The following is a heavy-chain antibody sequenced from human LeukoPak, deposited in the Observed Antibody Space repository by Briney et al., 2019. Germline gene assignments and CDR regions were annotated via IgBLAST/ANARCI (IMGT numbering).Heavy chain of an antibody. CDR3: ARQLGYGSSGYYYSRYPYYIDY. CDR2: IYYSGST. V-gene: IGHV4-39*01. D-gene: IGHD3-22*01. CDR1: GGSISSSSYY. J-gene: IGHJ4*02. Sequence: SETLSLTCTVSGGSISSSSYYWGWIRQPPGKGLEWIGSIYYSGSTYYNPSLKSRVTISVDTSKNQFSLKLSSVTAADTAVYYCARQLGYGSSGYYYSRYPYYIDYWGQGTLVTVSS.